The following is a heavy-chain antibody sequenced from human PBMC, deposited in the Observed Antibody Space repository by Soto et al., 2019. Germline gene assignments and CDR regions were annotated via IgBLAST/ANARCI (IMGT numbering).Heavy chain of an antibody. J-gene: IGHJ4*02. CDR2: INHSGST. CDR3: ARGDFWSGYRWDY. CDR1: GGSFSGYY. V-gene: IGHV4-34*01. D-gene: IGHD3-3*01. Sequence: QVQLQQWGAGLLKPSETLSLTCAVYGGSFSGYYWSWIRQPPGKGLEWIGEINHSGSTNYNPSLKSRVTISVDTSKNQFSLKLSSVTAADTAVYYCARGDFWSGYRWDYWGQGTLVTVSS.